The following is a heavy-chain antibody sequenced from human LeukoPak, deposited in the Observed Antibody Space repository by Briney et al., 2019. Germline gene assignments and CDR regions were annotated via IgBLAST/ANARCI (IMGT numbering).Heavy chain of an antibody. CDR2: MNPNSGNT. CDR1: GYTFTSYD. Sequence: GASVKVSCKASGYTFTSYDINWVRQAPGQGLEWMGWMNPNSGNTDYAQKFQGRVTMTRNTSISTAYMELSSLRSEDTAVYYCARSVLLREGDLLDYWGQGTLVTVSS. CDR3: ARSVLLREGDLLDY. D-gene: IGHD3-22*01. V-gene: IGHV1-8*01. J-gene: IGHJ4*02.